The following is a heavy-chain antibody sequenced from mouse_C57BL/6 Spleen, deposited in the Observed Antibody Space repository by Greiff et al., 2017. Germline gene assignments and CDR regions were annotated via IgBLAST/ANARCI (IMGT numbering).Heavy chain of an antibody. CDR3: ARGRLPRLDY. CDR2: IYPSDSET. J-gene: IGHJ2*01. D-gene: IGHD5-5*01. CDR1: GYTFTSYW. Sequence: VQLQQPGAELVRPGSSVKLSCKASGYTFTSYWMDWVKQRPGQGLEWIGNIYPSDSETHYNQKFKDKATLTVDKSSSTAYMQLSSLTSEDSAVYYCARGRLPRLDYWGKGTTLTVSS. V-gene: IGHV1-61*01.